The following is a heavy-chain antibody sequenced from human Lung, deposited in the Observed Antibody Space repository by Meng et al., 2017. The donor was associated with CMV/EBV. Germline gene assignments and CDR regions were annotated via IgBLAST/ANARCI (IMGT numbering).Heavy chain of an antibody. CDR3: SRFSLFDNCAYMGY. Sequence: GGSXRLXXAASGFISSTYSMNWVRQGPGKGLEWVSYISDSSRKIYYADTVKGRFSISRDISQNTVYLQMNNLRSEDTAVYHCSRFSLFDNCAYMGYWGQGTXVTVSS. V-gene: IGHV3-48*01. J-gene: IGHJ4*02. D-gene: IGHD1-1*01. CDR1: GFISSTYS. CDR2: ISDSSRKI.